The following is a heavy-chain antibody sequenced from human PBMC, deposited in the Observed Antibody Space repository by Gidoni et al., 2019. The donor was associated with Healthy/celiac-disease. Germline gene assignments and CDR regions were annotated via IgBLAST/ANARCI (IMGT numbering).Heavy chain of an antibody. CDR2: ISYDGSNK. V-gene: IGHV3-30-3*01. CDR3: ARAIPALSKIVGATVGDY. D-gene: IGHD1-26*01. J-gene: IGHJ4*02. CDR1: GFPFSSYA. Sequence: QVQLVESGGGVVQPGRSLRLSCAASGFPFSSYAMHWVRQAPGKGLEWVAVISYDGSNKYYADSVKGRFTISRDNSKNTLYLQMNSLRAEDTAVYYCARAIPALSKIVGATVGDYWGQGTLVTVSS.